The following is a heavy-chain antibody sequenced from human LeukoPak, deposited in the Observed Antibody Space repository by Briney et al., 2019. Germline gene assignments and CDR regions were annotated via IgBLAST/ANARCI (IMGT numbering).Heavy chain of an antibody. V-gene: IGHV1-2*02. D-gene: IGHD2-8*01. CDR2: INPNSGGT. J-gene: IGHJ4*02. Sequence: ASVKVSCKASGYTFTGYYVHWVRQAPGQGLEWMGWINPNSGGTNYAQKFQGRVTMTRDTFISTAYMELSRLRSDDTAVYYCAMGGDIVLMVYAIEDYWGQGTLVTVSS. CDR3: AMGGDIVLMVYAIEDY. CDR1: GYTFTGYY.